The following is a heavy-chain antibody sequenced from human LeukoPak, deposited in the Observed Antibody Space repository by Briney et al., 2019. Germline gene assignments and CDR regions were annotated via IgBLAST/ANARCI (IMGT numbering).Heavy chain of an antibody. J-gene: IGHJ4*02. CDR3: ARDRPYDSSGYYYNDY. CDR1: GYTFSAFY. V-gene: IGHV1-18*01. D-gene: IGHD3-22*01. CDR2: ISAYNGNT. Sequence: ASVKVSCKTSGYTFSAFYMHWVRQAPGQGLEWMGWISAYNGNTNYAQKLQGRVTMTTDTSTSTAYMELRSLRSDDTAVYYCARDRPYDSSGYYYNDYWGQGTLVTVSS.